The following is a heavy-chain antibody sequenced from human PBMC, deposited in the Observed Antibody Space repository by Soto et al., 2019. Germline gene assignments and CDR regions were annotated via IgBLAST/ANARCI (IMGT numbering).Heavy chain of an antibody. D-gene: IGHD3-22*01. V-gene: IGHV4-61*01. Sequence: SETLSLTCTFSVGSVSSGSYYCSWIRQPPWKGLEWIGYIYYSGSTNYNPSLKSRVTISVDTSKNQFSLKLSSVTAADTAVYYCASSHYYDSSGYYPPFEYWGQGTLVSVSS. CDR2: IYYSGST. CDR3: ASSHYYDSSGYYPPFEY. J-gene: IGHJ4*02. CDR1: VGSVSSGSYY.